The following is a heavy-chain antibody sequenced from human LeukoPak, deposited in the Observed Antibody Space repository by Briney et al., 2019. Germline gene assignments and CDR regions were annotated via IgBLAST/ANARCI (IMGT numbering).Heavy chain of an antibody. D-gene: IGHD1-14*01. CDR3: ARDFNPSNYYYYMDV. CDR1: RFTFSSYV. V-gene: IGHV3-30*04. J-gene: IGHJ6*03. Sequence: GGSLRLSCAASRFTFSSYVMDWVRQAPGKGLEWMSAISYDGNNEYYADSVKGRFTISRDNSKNTLYLQLNSLRAEDSAVYYCARDFNPSNYYYYMDVWGKGTTVTVSS. CDR2: ISYDGNNE.